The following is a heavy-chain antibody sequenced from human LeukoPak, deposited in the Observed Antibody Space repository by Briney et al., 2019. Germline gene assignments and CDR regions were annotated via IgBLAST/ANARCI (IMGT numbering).Heavy chain of an antibody. Sequence: GGSLRLSCAASGFAFSNAWMSWVRQAPGKGLEWVSSISSSSSYIYYADSVKGRFTISRDNAKNSLYLQMNSLRAEDTAVYYCARGPIAVAPQHLNWFDPWGQGTLVTVSS. CDR1: GFAFSNAW. CDR2: ISSSSSYI. V-gene: IGHV3-21*01. J-gene: IGHJ5*02. CDR3: ARGPIAVAPQHLNWFDP. D-gene: IGHD6-19*01.